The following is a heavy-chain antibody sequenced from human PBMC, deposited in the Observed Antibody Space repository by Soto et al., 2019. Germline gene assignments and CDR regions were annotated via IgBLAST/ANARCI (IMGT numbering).Heavy chain of an antibody. CDR1: GFTFSNFW. CDR3: ASGYSYGLGFDF. V-gene: IGHV3-7*03. D-gene: IGHD5-18*01. CDR2: INQDGSEI. Sequence: EVQLVESGGGLVQPGGSLKVSCAASGFTFSNFWMSWVRQAPGKGLQWVANINQDGSEIHYVDSVKGRFTITRDNAKNSLYLQMSILRAEDTAVYYCASGYSYGLGFDFWGQGTLVTVSS. J-gene: IGHJ4*02.